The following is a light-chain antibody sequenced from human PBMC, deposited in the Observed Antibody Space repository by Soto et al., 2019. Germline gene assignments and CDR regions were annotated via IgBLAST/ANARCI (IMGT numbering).Light chain of an antibody. CDR2: EVS. Sequence: QSVLTQPASVSGSPGQSITVSCTGSSSDVGGYNYVSWYQQHPGKAPKLMIYEVSNRPSGISNRFSGSKSGNTASLTISGLQAEVEADYYCSSYTSRTAVVFGGGTKLTVL. V-gene: IGLV2-14*01. J-gene: IGLJ2*01. CDR3: SSYTSRTAVV. CDR1: SSDVGGYNY.